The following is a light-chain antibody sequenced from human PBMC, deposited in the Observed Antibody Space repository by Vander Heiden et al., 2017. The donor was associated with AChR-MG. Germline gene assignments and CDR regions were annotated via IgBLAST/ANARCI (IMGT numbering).Light chain of an antibody. CDR3: QQHHNLRT. V-gene: IGKV1-33*01. CDR2: DAS. Sequence: DIQMTQSPSSLSASVGDRVTITCQASQDISNYLNWYQQKPGKAPKLLIYDASKLEKGVPSRFSGSGSGTDFTFTISSLQPEDIATYYWQQHHNLRTFGGGTKVEIK. CDR1: QDISNY. J-gene: IGKJ4*01.